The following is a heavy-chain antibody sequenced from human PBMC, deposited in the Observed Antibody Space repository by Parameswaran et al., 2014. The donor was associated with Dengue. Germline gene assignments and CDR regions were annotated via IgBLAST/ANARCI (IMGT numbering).Heavy chain of an antibody. J-gene: IGHJ4*02. CDR2: INPNSGGT. Sequence: WVRQAPGQGLEWMGWINPNSGGTNYAQKFQGRVTMTRDTSISTAYMELGRLRSDDTAVYYCARDPGTSGPDYWGQGTLVTVSS. CDR3: ARDPGTSGPDY. V-gene: IGHV1-2*02. D-gene: IGHD1-14*01.